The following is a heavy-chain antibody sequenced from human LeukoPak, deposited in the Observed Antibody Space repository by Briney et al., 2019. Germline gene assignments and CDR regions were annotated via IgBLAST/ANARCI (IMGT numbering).Heavy chain of an antibody. CDR1: EFTFSSYA. J-gene: IGHJ4*02. Sequence: PGGSLRLSCAASEFTFSSYAMHWVRQAPGKGLEWVAVISYDGNTKYYGDLVKGRFTISRDNSESTVYLEMNSLRSEDTAVYYCARGEGVPFDYWGQGTLVTVSS. D-gene: IGHD3-10*01. CDR3: ARGEGVPFDY. V-gene: IGHV3-30-3*01. CDR2: ISYDGNTK.